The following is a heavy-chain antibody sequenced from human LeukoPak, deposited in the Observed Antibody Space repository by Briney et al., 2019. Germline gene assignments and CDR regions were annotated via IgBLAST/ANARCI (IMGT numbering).Heavy chain of an antibody. J-gene: IGHJ4*02. CDR1: GFTFSSYA. CDR2: ISYDGSNK. V-gene: IGHV3-30-3*01. CDR3: ARESDRHHDLWSGYLALDY. Sequence: GGSLRLSCAASGFTFSSYAMPWVRQAPGKGLEWVAVISYDGSNKYYADSVKGRFTISRDNSKNTLYLQMNSLRAEDTTVYYCARESDRHHDLWSGYLALDYWGQGTRVTVSS. D-gene: IGHD3-3*01.